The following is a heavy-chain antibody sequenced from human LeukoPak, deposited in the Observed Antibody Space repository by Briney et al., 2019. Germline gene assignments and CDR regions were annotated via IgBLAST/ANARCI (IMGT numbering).Heavy chain of an antibody. V-gene: IGHV3-11*01. J-gene: IGHJ4*02. Sequence: GGSLRLSCAASGFTFSDYYMSWIRQAPGKGLEWVSYISSSGSTIYHADSVKGRFTISRDNAKNSLYLQMNSLRAEDTAVYYCAREVPYYYDMDAGIDYWGQGTLVTVSS. CDR3: AREVPYYYDMDAGIDY. CDR1: GFTFSDYY. CDR2: ISSSGSTI. D-gene: IGHD3-22*01.